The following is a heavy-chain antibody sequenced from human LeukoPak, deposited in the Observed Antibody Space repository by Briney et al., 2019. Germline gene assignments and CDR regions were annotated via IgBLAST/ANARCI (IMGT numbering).Heavy chain of an antibody. CDR3: VRHGRRQGRGHFDY. CDR1: GGSFSGYF. CDR2: INGGCT. Sequence: PSETLSLTCAVYGGSFSGYFWNWIRQPPGKGLEWIGEINGGCTNYNPSLKSRVTMSVDTSRNQFSLYVTSVTAADTAVYYCVRHGRRQGRGHFDYWGQGTLVTVSS. V-gene: IGHV4-34*01. D-gene: IGHD1-1*01. J-gene: IGHJ4*02.